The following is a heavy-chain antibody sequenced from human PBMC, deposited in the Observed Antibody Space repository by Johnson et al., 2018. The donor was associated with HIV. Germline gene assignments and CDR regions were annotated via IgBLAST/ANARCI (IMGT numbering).Heavy chain of an antibody. D-gene: IGHD2-21*01. CDR1: GFAFRTYW. V-gene: IGHV3-74*03. CDR3: AKVDCGGDTCAGYDPFDL. Sequence: VLLVESGGGLVQPGGSLRLSCAASGFAFRTYWMVWVRQVPGKRPVWVARIYNDGSRTTYADPVRGRFTISRDNAKYTVDLQMNSLRVEDTAVYYCAKVDCGGDTCAGYDPFDLWGQGTLVTVSS. CDR2: IYNDGSRT. J-gene: IGHJ3*01.